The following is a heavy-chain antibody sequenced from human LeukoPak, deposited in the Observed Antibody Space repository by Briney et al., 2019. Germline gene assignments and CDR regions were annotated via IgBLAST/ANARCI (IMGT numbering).Heavy chain of an antibody. CDR2: INPNSGGT. Sequence: GASVKVSCKASGYTFTGFHMHWVRQAPGQGLEWMGWINPNSGGTNYAQKFQGRATMTRDTSISTVYMELSRLRSDDTAVYYCARDRLRLGYERTNWFDPWGQGTLVTVSS. CDR1: GYTFTGFH. CDR3: ARDRLRLGYERTNWFDP. V-gene: IGHV1-2*02. D-gene: IGHD2-15*01. J-gene: IGHJ5*02.